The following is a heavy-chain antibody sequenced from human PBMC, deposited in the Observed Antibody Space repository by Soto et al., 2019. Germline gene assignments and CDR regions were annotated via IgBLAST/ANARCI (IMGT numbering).Heavy chain of an antibody. Sequence: EVQLVETGGGLIQPGGSLRLSCAASGFTVSSNYMSWVRQAPGKGLEWVSVIYSGGSTYYADSVRGPFTISRDNSKNTLYLQMKSLRAEDTAVYYCARDPPATRHGMDVWGQGTTVTVSS. J-gene: IGHJ6*02. V-gene: IGHV3-53*02. CDR1: GFTVSSNY. CDR2: IYSGGST. CDR3: ARDPPATRHGMDV.